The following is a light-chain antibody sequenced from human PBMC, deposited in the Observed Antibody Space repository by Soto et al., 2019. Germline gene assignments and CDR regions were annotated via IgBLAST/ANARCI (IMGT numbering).Light chain of an antibody. V-gene: IGKV1-5*03. CDR1: QSISSR. Sequence: DIQMTQSPSTLSASVGDRVTITCRASQSISSRLAWYQQKPGTAPKLLIYKASTLQSGVPSRFSGSGSGTEFTLTISSLQPDDSATYYCQQYRDNWTFGQGTKVDIK. CDR2: KAS. J-gene: IGKJ1*01. CDR3: QQYRDNWT.